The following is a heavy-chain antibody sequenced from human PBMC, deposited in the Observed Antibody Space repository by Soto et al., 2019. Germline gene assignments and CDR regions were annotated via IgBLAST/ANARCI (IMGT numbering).Heavy chain of an antibody. D-gene: IGHD6-19*01. J-gene: IGHJ3*02. CDR2: ISSSSSTI. V-gene: IGHV3-48*02. CDR1: GFTFSSYS. Sequence: EVQLVESGGGLVQPGGSLRLSCAASGFTFSSYSMNWVRQAPGKGLEWVSYISSSSSTIYYADSVKGRFTISRDNAKNSLYLQMNSLRDEDTAVYYCARDRAGSSHQRYGAFDIWGQGTMVTVSS. CDR3: ARDRAGSSHQRYGAFDI.